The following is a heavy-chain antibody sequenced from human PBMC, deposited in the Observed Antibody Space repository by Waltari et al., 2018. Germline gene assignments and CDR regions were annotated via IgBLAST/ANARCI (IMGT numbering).Heavy chain of an antibody. CDR2: INPNSGGT. CDR3: ARDGLDGAPLRAARPGGWFDP. J-gene: IGHJ5*02. D-gene: IGHD6-6*01. CDR1: GYTFTGYY. V-gene: IGHV1-2*02. Sequence: QVQLVQSGAEVKKPGASVKVSCKASGYTFTGYYMHWVRQAPGQGLEWMGWINPNSGGTNYAQKFQGRVTMTRDTSISTAYMELGRLRSDDTAVYYCARDGLDGAPLRAARPGGWFDPWGQGTLVTVSS.